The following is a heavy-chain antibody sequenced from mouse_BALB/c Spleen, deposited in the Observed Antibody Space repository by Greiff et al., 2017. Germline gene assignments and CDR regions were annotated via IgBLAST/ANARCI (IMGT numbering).Heavy chain of an antibody. V-gene: IGHV5-6*01. CDR2: ISSGGSYT. D-gene: IGHD1-1*02. CDR3: AGDLWGGARDY. CDR1: GFSFSSYG. J-gene: IGHJ4*01. Sequence: EVKLMESGGDLVKPGGSLKLSCAASGFSFSSYGMSWVRQTPDKRLEWVATISSGGSYTYYPDSVKGRFTISRDNAKNTLYLQMSSLKSEDTAMYYDAGDLWGGARDYWGQGTSVTVSS.